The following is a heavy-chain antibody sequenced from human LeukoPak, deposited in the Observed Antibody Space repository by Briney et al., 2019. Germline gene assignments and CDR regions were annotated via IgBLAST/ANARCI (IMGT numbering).Heavy chain of an antibody. V-gene: IGHV3-23*01. Sequence: GWSVRLSCAASGFTFSSYAMSGVRQAPGKGLEFGSAISGSGGSKYYADSVKGRFTISRVNSKNTLYLQMNSLRAEDTAVYYCAKPSNASLYDISTGGFDYWGQGTLATVS. CDR2: ISGSGGSK. D-gene: IGHD3/OR15-3a*01. CDR3: AKPSNASLYDISTGGFDY. J-gene: IGHJ4*02. CDR1: GFTFSSYA.